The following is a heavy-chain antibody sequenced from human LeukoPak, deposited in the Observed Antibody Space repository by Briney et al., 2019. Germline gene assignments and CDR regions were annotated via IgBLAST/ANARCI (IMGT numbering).Heavy chain of an antibody. J-gene: IGHJ4*02. CDR2: ISAYNGNT. D-gene: IGHD3-3*01. V-gene: IGHV1-18*01. CDR3: ARLLIQYYDFWSGYLDY. Sequence: ASVKVSCKASGYTFTSYGISWVRQAPGQGLEWMGWISAYNGNTNYAQKLQGRVAMTTDTSTSTAYLELRSLRSDDTAVYYGARLLIQYYDFWSGYLDYWGQGTLVTVSS. CDR1: GYTFTSYG.